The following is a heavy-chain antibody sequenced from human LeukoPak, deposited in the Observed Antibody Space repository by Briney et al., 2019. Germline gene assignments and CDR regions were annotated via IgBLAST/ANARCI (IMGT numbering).Heavy chain of an antibody. V-gene: IGHV4-59*12. Sequence: PSETLSLTCTVSGGSISSYYWSWIRQPPGKGLEWIGYIYYSGSTNYNPSLRSRVTISVDRSKNQFSLKLSSVTAADTAVYYCARGGAAAGTDNWFDPWGQGTLVTVSS. CDR3: ARGGAAAGTDNWFDP. D-gene: IGHD6-13*01. CDR2: IYYSGST. J-gene: IGHJ5*02. CDR1: GGSISSYY.